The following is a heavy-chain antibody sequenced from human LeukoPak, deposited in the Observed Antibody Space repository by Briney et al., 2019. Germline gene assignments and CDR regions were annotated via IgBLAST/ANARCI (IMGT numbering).Heavy chain of an antibody. CDR2: INHSGST. D-gene: IGHD2-2*01. CDR1: GGSFSGYY. CDR3: ARIQDIVVVPAAVNWFDP. J-gene: IGHJ5*02. V-gene: IGHV4-34*01. Sequence: SETLSLTCAVYGGSFSGYYWSWIRQPPGKGLEWIGEINHSGSTNYNPSLKSRVTISVDTSKNQFSLKLSSVTAAGTALYYCARIQDIVVVPAAVNWFDPWGQGTLVTVSS.